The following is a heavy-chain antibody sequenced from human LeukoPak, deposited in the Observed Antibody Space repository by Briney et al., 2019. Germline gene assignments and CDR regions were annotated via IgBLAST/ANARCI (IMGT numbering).Heavy chain of an antibody. D-gene: IGHD6-6*01. V-gene: IGHV4-4*07. CDR2: IYTSGST. Sequence: SETLSLTCTVSGGSISSYYWSWIRQPAGKGLEWIGRIYTSGSTNYNPSLKSRVTMSVDTSKNQFSLKLSSVTAADTAVYYCARDREDSSSDYYYCGMDVWGQGTTVTVSS. CDR1: GGSISSYY. J-gene: IGHJ6*02. CDR3: ARDREDSSSDYYYCGMDV.